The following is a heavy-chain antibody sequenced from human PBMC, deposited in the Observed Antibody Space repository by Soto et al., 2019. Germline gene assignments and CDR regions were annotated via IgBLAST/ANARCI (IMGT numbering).Heavy chain of an antibody. CDR2: ISSSSSYI. V-gene: IGHV3-21*01. CDR1: GFTFSSYS. CDR3: ARDKMRYYDFWSGYRI. J-gene: IGHJ4*02. Sequence: EVQLVESGGGLVKPGGSLRLSCAASGFTFSSYSMNWVRQAPGKALEWVSSISSSSSYIYYADSVKGRFTISRDNAKNSLYLQMNSLRAEDTAVYYCARDKMRYYDFWSGYRIWGQGTLVTVSS. D-gene: IGHD3-3*01.